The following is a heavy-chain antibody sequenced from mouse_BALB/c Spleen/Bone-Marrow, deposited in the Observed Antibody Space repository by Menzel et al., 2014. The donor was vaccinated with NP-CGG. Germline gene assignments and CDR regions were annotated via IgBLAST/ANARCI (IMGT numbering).Heavy chain of an antibody. J-gene: IGHJ2*01. V-gene: IGHV5-6-3*01. CDR2: INSNGGST. D-gene: IGHD2-10*01. CDR1: GFTFSSYG. Sequence: EVQLVESGGGLVQPGGSLKLSCAASGFTFSSYGMSWVRQTPDKRLGLVATINSNGGSTYYPDSVKGRFTISRDNAKNTLYLQMSSLKSEDTAMYYCARSQAYYGNYFDYWGQGTTLTVSS. CDR3: ARSQAYYGNYFDY.